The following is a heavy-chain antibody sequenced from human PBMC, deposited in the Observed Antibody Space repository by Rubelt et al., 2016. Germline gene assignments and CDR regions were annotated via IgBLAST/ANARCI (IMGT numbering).Heavy chain of an antibody. CDR3: ARGGDILSGYSDDAFDI. D-gene: IGHD3-9*01. V-gene: IGHV4-39*07. J-gene: IGHJ3*02. CDR1: GGSISSSSYY. CDR2: SYYSGST. Sequence: QLQLQESGPGLVKPSETLSLTCIVSGGSISSSSYYWGWIRQPPGKGLEWIGSSYYSGSTYYNPSLKGRVPISVDTSKNQFSLKLSSGTAADTAVYYCARGGDILSGYSDDAFDIWGQGTMVTVSS.